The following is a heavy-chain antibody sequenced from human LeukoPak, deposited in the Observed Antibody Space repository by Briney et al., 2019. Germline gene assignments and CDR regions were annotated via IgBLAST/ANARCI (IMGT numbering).Heavy chain of an antibody. J-gene: IGHJ3*02. V-gene: IGHV3-21*06. D-gene: IGHD2-21*02. Sequence: PGGSLRLSCAASGFTFSSYAMSWVRQAPGKGLEWVSSISSSSSYIYYADSVKGRFTISRDNAKNSLYLQMNSLRAEDTAVYYCARDAYCGGDCYSPDAFDIWGQGTMVTVSS. CDR2: ISSSSSYI. CDR3: ARDAYCGGDCYSPDAFDI. CDR1: GFTFSSYA.